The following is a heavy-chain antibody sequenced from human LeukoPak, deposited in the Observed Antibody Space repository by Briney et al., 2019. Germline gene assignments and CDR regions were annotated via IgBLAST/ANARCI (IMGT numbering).Heavy chain of an antibody. V-gene: IGHV3-53*01. CDR3: TRDRWGGGYTSRGMDV. CDR2: IYGGGST. J-gene: IGHJ6*04. D-gene: IGHD5-12*01. CDR1: GFTVSSNY. Sequence: GGSLRLSCAASGFTVSSNYMSWVRQAPGKGLEWVSIIYGGGSTYYADSVKGRFTISRDNSKNTLYLQMNSLRAEDTAVYYCTRDRWGGGYTSRGMDVWGKGTTVTISS.